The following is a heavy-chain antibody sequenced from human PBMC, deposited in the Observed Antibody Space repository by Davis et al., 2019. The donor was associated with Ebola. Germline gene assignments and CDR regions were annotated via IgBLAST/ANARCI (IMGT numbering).Heavy chain of an antibody. CDR2: IIPILGIA. J-gene: IGHJ6*02. V-gene: IGHV1-69*04. Sequence: SVKVSCKASGYTFTGYYLHWVRQAPGQGLEWMGRIIPILGIANYAQKFQGRVTITADKSTSTAYMELSSLRSEDTAVYYCARDLEQLVERNNYYYGMDVWGQGTTVTVSS. CDR1: GYTFTGYY. CDR3: ARDLEQLVERNNYYYGMDV. D-gene: IGHD6-6*01.